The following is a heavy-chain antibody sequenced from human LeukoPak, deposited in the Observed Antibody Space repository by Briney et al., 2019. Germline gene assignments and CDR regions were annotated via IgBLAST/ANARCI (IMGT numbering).Heavy chain of an antibody. CDR3: ARGGSDYYGSGRFHYKWFDP. D-gene: IGHD3-10*01. Sequence: PSETLSLTCTVSGVSISSSNSYWGWIRQPPGKGLEWVGGIYYSGNTYHNPSLKIRATISVDTSNNQFPLKLRSVPAADTAVHYCARGGSDYYGSGRFHYKWFDPWGQGTLVTVSS. CDR1: GVSISSSNSY. J-gene: IGHJ5*02. V-gene: IGHV4-39*06. CDR2: IYYSGNT.